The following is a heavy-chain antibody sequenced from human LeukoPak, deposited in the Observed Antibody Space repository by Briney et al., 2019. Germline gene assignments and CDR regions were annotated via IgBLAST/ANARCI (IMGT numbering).Heavy chain of an antibody. Sequence: PGGSLRLSCAASGFTFSSYAMSWVRQAPGKGLEWVSAISGSGGSTYYADSVKGRFTISRDNAKNSLYLQMNSLRAEDTAVYYCARVLFQPASLYYFDYWGQGTLVTVSS. CDR3: ARVLFQPASLYYFDY. CDR1: GFTFSSYA. D-gene: IGHD2-2*01. V-gene: IGHV3-23*01. J-gene: IGHJ4*02. CDR2: ISGSGGST.